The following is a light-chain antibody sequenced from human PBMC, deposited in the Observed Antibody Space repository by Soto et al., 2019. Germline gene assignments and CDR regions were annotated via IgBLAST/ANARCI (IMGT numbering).Light chain of an antibody. Sequence: SQCTVSLSVLIIELATLHCQSVQSVLHSSNYEIAGAQYQQKAGQRPILLADRASARETGVRVRGSGCGTELDLTLSSIKSEDFAVSVCQWYHNWPAIAFGQGTRLEIK. CDR2: RAS. V-gene: IGKV4-1*01. CDR1: QSVLHSSNYEIA. J-gene: IGKJ5*01. CDR3: QWYHNWPAIA.